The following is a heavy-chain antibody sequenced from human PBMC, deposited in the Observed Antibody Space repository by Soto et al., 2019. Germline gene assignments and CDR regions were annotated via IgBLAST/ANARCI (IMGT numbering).Heavy chain of an antibody. CDR2: IWSSGST. CDR1: GVSLSNSY. CDR3: AKGGGSYTTGRYNDY. V-gene: IGHV4-4*08. J-gene: IGHJ4*02. Sequence: QVQLQESGPGLVKPSETMSLTCTVSGVSLSNSYCSWARQPPGKGLEWIGHIWSSGSTNYNPSLRSRVTLSVDTSKNQVSLQLSSVTATDTAVYYCAKGGGSYTTGRYNDYWGQGTLVTVSS. D-gene: IGHD6-19*01.